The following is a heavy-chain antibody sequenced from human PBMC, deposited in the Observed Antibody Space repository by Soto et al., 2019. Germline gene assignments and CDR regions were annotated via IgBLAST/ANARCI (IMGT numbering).Heavy chain of an antibody. D-gene: IGHD5-12*01. J-gene: IGHJ4*02. Sequence: QVQLVESGGGLVKPGGSLRLSCAASGFTFSDYYMSWIRQAPGKGLEWVSYISSSSSYTNYADSVKGRFTISRDNAKNSLYPQMNSLRAADTAVYYCARDHHRYSGYDYVDYWGQGTLVTVSS. CDR3: ARDHHRYSGYDYVDY. V-gene: IGHV3-11*05. CDR2: ISSSSSYT. CDR1: GFTFSDYY.